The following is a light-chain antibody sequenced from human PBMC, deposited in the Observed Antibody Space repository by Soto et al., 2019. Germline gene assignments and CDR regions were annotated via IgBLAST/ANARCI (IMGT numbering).Light chain of an antibody. CDR1: QYVDTY. CDR3: QQSYRTPRS. V-gene: IGKV1-39*01. Sequence: DIQMTQSPSSLSESVGDRVTITCRASQYVDTYLNWYQQKPGKAPKLLIYGASSLQSRVPSRFSGIGSGTDFTLTISSLQPEDSATYYCQQSYRTPRSFGQGTKVEVK. CDR2: GAS. J-gene: IGKJ1*01.